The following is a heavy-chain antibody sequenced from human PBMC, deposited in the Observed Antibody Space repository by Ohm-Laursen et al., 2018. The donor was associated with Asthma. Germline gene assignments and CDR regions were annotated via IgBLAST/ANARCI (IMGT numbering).Heavy chain of an antibody. CDR3: ARSYNWNYGFDY. CDR2: ISYDGSNK. CDR1: GFTFSSYA. V-gene: IGHV3-30-3*01. D-gene: IGHD1-7*01. J-gene: IGHJ4*02. Sequence: SLRLSCAAFGFTFSSYAMHWVRQAPGKGLEWVAVISYDGSNKYYADSVKGRFTISRDNSKNTLYLQMNSLRAEDTAVYYCARSYNWNYGFDYWGQGTLVTVSS.